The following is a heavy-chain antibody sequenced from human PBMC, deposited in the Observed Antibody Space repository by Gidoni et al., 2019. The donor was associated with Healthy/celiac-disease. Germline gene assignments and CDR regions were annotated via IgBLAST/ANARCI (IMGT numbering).Heavy chain of an antibody. V-gene: IGHV1-2*02. CDR2: INPNSGGT. CDR3: ARDFDPSSGWYLGHSERGGDRKCGMDV. J-gene: IGHJ6*02. D-gene: IGHD6-19*01. CDR1: GYTFTGSY. Sequence: QVQLVQSGAEVKKPGASVKVSCKASGYTFTGSYMHWVRQAPGPGLEWMGWINPNSGGTNYAQKFQGRVTMTRDTSISTAYMELSRLRSDDTAVYYCARDFDPSSGWYLGHSERGGDRKCGMDVWGQGTTVTVSS.